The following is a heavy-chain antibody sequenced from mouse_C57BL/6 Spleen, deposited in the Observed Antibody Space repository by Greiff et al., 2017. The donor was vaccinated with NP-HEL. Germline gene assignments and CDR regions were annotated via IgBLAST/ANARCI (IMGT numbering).Heavy chain of an antibody. CDR3: ARSDYGSSQFAY. CDR2: IDPSDSYT. V-gene: IGHV1-59*01. J-gene: IGHJ3*01. CDR1: GYTFTSYW. Sequence: VKLQQPGAELVRPGTSVKLSCKASGYTFTSYWMHWVKQRPGQGLEWIGVIDPSDSYTNYNQKFKGKATLTVDTSSSTAYMQLSSLTSEDSAVYYCARSDYGSSQFAYWGQGTLVTVSA. D-gene: IGHD1-1*01.